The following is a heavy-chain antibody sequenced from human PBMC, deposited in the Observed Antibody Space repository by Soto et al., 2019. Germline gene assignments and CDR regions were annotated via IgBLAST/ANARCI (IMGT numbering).Heavy chain of an antibody. V-gene: IGHV3-53*01. D-gene: IGHD3-10*01. Sequence: QAGGSLRLSCAASGFTVSSNYMSWVRQAPGKGLEWVPVIYSGGSTYYADSVRGRFTISRDNSKNTLYLQMNSLRAEDTAVYYCARSRVTMVRGVILPGVRGRDVWGQGTTVTVSS. CDR2: IYSGGST. CDR3: ARSRVTMVRGVILPGVRGRDV. J-gene: IGHJ6*02. CDR1: GFTVSSNY.